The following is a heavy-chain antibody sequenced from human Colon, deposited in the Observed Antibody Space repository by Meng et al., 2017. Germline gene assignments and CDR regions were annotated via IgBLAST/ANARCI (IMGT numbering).Heavy chain of an antibody. CDR1: GASISSATF. CDR3: ASSSGWWRLDS. D-gene: IGHD6-19*01. CDR2: SYYGGST. J-gene: IGHJ4*02. V-gene: IGHV4-4*02. Sequence: QVHLQGSVPGLVKPSGTLSLTCAVSGASISSATFWTWVRQTPGKGLEWIGESYYGGSTSYNPSLSSRATISLDKSKNQFSLQLDSVTAADTATYYCASSSGWWRLDSWGQGTLVTVSS.